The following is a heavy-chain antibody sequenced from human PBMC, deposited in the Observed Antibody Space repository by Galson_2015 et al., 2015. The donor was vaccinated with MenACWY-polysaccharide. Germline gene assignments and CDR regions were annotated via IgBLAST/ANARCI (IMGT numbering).Heavy chain of an antibody. V-gene: IGHV3-23*01. CDR1: GFTFSTYV. D-gene: IGHD3-3*01. CDR2: ISGTSSST. CDR3: AKAISGWLLDCIDY. Sequence: SLRLSCAASGFTFSTYVMSWVRQAPGKGLEWVSAISGTSSSTYYADSVTGRFTISRDNSKNTLYLQMNSLRAEDTAIYYCAKAISGWLLDCIDYWGQGTLVAVSS. J-gene: IGHJ4*02.